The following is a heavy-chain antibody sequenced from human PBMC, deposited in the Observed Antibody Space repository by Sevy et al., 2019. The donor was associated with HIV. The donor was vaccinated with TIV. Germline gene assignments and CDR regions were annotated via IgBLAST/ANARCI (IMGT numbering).Heavy chain of an antibody. V-gene: IGHV3-74*01. CDR2: VDNDGSGK. D-gene: IGHD5-18*01. CDR3: TRYRYGIDY. CDR1: GFTFTNYW. Sequence: GGSLRLSCAASGFTFTNYWMHWVRQAPGKGLVWVSGVDNDGSGKNYGDSVKGRFTISRDNAKNTVYLKMNSLRAEDTAYYYCTRYRYGIDYWGQGTLVTVSS. J-gene: IGHJ4*02.